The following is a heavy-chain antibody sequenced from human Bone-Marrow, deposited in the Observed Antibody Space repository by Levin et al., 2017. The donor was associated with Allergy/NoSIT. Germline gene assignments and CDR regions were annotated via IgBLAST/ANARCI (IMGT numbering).Heavy chain of an antibody. V-gene: IGHV3-64*01. D-gene: IGHD6-19*01. CDR3: AREGYTSGRAGAFDM. Sequence: GGSLRLSCATSGISFRNSIIHWVRQAPGKGLEFVSAISNIDGSTYYASSVEDRFTISGDNYENTVYLQMDSLRPEDTAVYSCAREGYTSGRAGAFDMWGQGTMVLVSS. CDR2: ISNIDGST. CDR1: GISFRNSI. J-gene: IGHJ3*02.